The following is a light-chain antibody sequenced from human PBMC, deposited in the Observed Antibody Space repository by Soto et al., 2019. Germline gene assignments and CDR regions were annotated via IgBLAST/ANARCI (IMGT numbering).Light chain of an antibody. CDR3: CSYASSATWV. Sequence: QSVLTQPASVSGSPGQSITISCTGTSSDVGSSKFVSWYQHHPDKVPKLIIYEDTKRPSGVSNRFSGSKSGNSASLTISGLQAEDEADYYCCSYASSATWVFGGGTKVTVL. CDR2: EDT. CDR1: SSDVGSSKF. V-gene: IGLV2-23*01. J-gene: IGLJ3*02.